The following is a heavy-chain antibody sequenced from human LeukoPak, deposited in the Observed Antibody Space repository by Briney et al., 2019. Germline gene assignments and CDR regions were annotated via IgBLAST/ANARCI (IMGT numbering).Heavy chain of an antibody. CDR3: AREAGYSSLQLYYFDY. Sequence: GSSVKVSCKASGGTFSSYAISWVRQAPGQGLEWMGGIIPIFGTANYAQKFQGRVAITADESTSTAYMELSSLRSEDTAVYYCAREAGYSSLQLYYFDYWGQGTLVTVSS. V-gene: IGHV1-69*01. CDR2: IIPIFGTA. D-gene: IGHD6-13*01. J-gene: IGHJ4*02. CDR1: GGTFSSYA.